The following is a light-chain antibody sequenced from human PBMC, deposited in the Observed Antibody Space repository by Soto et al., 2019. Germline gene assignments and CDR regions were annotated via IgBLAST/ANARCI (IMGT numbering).Light chain of an antibody. CDR2: RDS. J-gene: IGLJ1*01. CDR3: QVWDTGGGV. V-gene: IGLV3-9*01. Sequence: SYELTQPLSVSVALGQTARITCGGNNIGSKNVHWYQQKPGQAPVLVIYRDSNRPSGIPERFSGSNSGNTATLTIRRAQAGDEADYSCQVWDTGGGVFGTGTKLTVL. CDR1: NIGSKN.